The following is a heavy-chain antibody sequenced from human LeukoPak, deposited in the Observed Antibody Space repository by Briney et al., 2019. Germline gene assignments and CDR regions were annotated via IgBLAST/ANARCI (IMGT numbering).Heavy chain of an antibody. CDR2: INGNSGHP. CDR3: VPSNTHYLAY. Sequence: ASVKVSCKASGYTFTSYGISWVRQAPGQGPEWMGWINGNSGHPTYAQDFTGRVVFTLDTSVTTAYLYVTNLKPEDTAVYYCVPSNTHYLAYWGQGTLVTVSS. D-gene: IGHD2/OR15-2a*01. V-gene: IGHV7-4-1*02. J-gene: IGHJ4*02. CDR1: GYTFTSYG.